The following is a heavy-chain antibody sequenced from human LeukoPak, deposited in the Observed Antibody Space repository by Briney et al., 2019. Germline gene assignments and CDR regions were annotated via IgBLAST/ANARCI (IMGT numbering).Heavy chain of an antibody. Sequence: GGSLRLSCAASGFTVSSNYMSWVRQAPGKGLEWVSVIYSGGSTYYADSVKGRFTISRDNSKNSLYLQMNSLRTEDTALYYCAKPGYCSGGSCYEYFQHWGQGTLVTVSS. CDR1: GFTVSSNY. CDR2: IYSGGST. J-gene: IGHJ1*01. V-gene: IGHV3-53*05. CDR3: AKPGYCSGGSCYEYFQH. D-gene: IGHD2-15*01.